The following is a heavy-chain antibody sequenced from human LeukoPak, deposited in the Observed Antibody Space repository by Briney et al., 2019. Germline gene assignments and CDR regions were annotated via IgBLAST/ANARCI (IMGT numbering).Heavy chain of an antibody. CDR2: IRYDGTNT. V-gene: IGHV3-30*02. D-gene: IGHD3-10*01. J-gene: IGHJ6*03. CDR3: ARSGRGVRGVIRGMDYYYYYYMDV. CDR1: AFTFSDYG. Sequence: GGSLRLSCVASAFTFSDYGMAWVREAPGKGLEWVTFIRYDGTNTFYADSVKGRFIISRDNAKNSLYLQMNSLRAEDTALYYCARSGRGVRGVIRGMDYYYYYYMDVWGKGTTVTVSS.